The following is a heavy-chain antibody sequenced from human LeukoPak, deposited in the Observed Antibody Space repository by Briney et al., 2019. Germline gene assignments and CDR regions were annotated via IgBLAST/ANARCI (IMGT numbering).Heavy chain of an antibody. D-gene: IGHD3-16*01. V-gene: IGHV4-39*01. CDR1: GGSISSSSYY. Sequence: SETLSLTCTVSGGSISSSSYYWGWIRQPPGKGLEWIGSIYYSGSTYYNPSLKSRVTISVDTSKNQFSLKLSSVTAADTAVYYCVGLIGSLMGGFDYWGQGTLVTVSS. CDR2: IYYSGST. CDR3: VGLIGSLMGGFDY. J-gene: IGHJ4*02.